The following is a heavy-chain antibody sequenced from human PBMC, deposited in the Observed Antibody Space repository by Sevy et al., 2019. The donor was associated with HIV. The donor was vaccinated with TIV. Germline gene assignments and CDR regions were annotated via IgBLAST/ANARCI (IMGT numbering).Heavy chain of an antibody. J-gene: IGHJ4*02. D-gene: IGHD5-12*01. CDR3: ARGRSPKRLPLLYSGYDHMTAHFFDY. CDR2: VDHSGGT. Sequence: SETLSLTCAVYGESVSSSYWTWIRQPPGGGLDRVGEVDHSGGTSYNPSLKSRATVSLDTSKRQFSLKLNSVTAADTAVYFCARGRSPKRLPLLYSGYDHMTAHFFDYWGQGALVTVSS. V-gene: IGHV4-34*01. CDR1: GESVSSSY.